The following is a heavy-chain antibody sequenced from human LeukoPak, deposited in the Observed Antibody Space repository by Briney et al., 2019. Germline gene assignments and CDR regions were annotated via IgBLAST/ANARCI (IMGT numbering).Heavy chain of an antibody. CDR3: ARDREWCSGGSCYSRWFDP. D-gene: IGHD2-15*01. Sequence: SQTLSLTCTVSGGSISSGDYYWSWIRQPPGKGLEWIGYIYYSGSTYYNPSLKSRVTISVDTSKNQFSLKLSPVTAADTAVYYCARDREWCSGGSCYSRWFDPWGQGTLVTVSS. CDR1: GGSISSGDYY. V-gene: IGHV4-30-4*01. J-gene: IGHJ5*02. CDR2: IYYSGST.